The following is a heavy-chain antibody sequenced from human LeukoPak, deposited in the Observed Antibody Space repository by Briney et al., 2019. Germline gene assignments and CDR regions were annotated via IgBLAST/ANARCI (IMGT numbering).Heavy chain of an antibody. CDR3: ATDPGSTSCYCGASDL. Sequence: GGSLRLSCAVSGLTFSGYYMRWTRQAPGKGPELVSYISPSGSSIFYVDSVKGRFTISRDNAKNLLYLQMNSLKTEDTAMYYCATDPGSTSCYCGASDLWGRGTMVTVSS. J-gene: IGHJ3*01. D-gene: IGHD2-2*01. CDR2: ISPSGSSI. CDR1: GLTFSGYY. V-gene: IGHV3-11*01.